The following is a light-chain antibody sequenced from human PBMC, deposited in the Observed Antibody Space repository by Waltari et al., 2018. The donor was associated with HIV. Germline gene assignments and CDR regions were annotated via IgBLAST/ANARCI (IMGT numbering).Light chain of an antibody. J-gene: IGLJ1*01. CDR3: SSYTSSSTYV. V-gene: IGLV2-18*02. CDR1: SSDVGRHNS. Sequence: QSALTQPPSVSGSPGPSVTISCTGSSSDVGRHNSVPWYQPPPGTAPKLLIYEVTYRPSGVPDRFSGSKSGNTASLTISGLQAEDEADYYCSSYTSSSTYVFGTGTRVTVL. CDR2: EVT.